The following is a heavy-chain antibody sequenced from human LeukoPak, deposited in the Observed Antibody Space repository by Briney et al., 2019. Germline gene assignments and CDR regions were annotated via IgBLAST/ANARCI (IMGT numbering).Heavy chain of an antibody. Sequence: GGSLRLSCAASGFSVSNNYMSWIRQAPGKGLEGVSVIYSRGATYYADSVKGRFTISRDNSKNTLYLQMNRLRVEDTAVYYCAARNYWGQGTLVTVSS. CDR3: AARNY. CDR2: IYSRGAT. CDR1: GFSVSNNY. V-gene: IGHV3-53*01. D-gene: IGHD1-14*01. J-gene: IGHJ4*02.